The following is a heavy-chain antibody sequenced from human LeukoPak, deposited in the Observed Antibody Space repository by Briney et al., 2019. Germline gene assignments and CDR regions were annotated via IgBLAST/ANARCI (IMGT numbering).Heavy chain of an antibody. J-gene: IGHJ4*02. Sequence: GGSLRLPCAASGFTFDDYAMHWVRQAPGKGLEWVSGISWNSGSIGYADSVKGRFTISRDNAKNSLYLQMNSLRAEDTALYYCAKGSDFWSGYYDYWGQGTLVTVSS. V-gene: IGHV3-9*01. CDR2: ISWNSGSI. CDR3: AKGSDFWSGYYDY. D-gene: IGHD3-3*01. CDR1: GFTFDDYA.